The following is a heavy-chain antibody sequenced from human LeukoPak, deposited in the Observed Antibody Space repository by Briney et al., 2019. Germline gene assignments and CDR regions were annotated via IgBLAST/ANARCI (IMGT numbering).Heavy chain of an antibody. CDR1: GYTFSNYW. CDR3: TRIIRTYCGGDCYRAEYFQH. J-gene: IGHJ1*01. Sequence: GESLKISCQGSGYTFSNYWIGWVRQMPGEGLEWMGIIYPTDSNTRYCPSFQGQVTISADKSISTVYLQWSSLKASDTAMYYCTRIIRTYCGGDCYRAEYFQHWGQGTLVTVSS. D-gene: IGHD2-21*02. CDR2: IYPTDSNT. V-gene: IGHV5-51*01.